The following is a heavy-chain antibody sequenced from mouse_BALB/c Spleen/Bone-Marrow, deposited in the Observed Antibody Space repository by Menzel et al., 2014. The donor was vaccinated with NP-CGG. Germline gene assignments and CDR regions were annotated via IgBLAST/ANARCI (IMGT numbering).Heavy chain of an antibody. J-gene: IGHJ4*01. D-gene: IGHD1-1*01. Sequence: EVKLQESGPELVKPGASVKVSCKASGYAFTSYNMYWVKQSHGKSLEWIGYIDPYNGGTSYNQKSKGKATLTVDKSSSTAYMHLNSLTSEDSAVYYCASYGSSYGAMDYWGQGTSVTVSS. V-gene: IGHV1S135*01. CDR3: ASYGSSYGAMDY. CDR1: GYAFTSYN. CDR2: IDPYNGGT.